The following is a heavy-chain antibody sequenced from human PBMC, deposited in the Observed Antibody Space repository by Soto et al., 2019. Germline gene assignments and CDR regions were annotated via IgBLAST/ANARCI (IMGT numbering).Heavy chain of an antibody. CDR2: INPTSST. CDR1: GYTFTSYY. Sequence: ASVKVSCKASGYTFTSYYMHWVRQAPGQGLEWMGIINPTSSTSYAQKFQGRVTMTRNTSTSTVYMELSSLRSEDTAVYYCAREAPLRVHAYCGQGTLVTVSS. V-gene: IGHV1-46*01. J-gene: IGHJ1*01. D-gene: IGHD4-17*01. CDR3: AREAPLRVHAY.